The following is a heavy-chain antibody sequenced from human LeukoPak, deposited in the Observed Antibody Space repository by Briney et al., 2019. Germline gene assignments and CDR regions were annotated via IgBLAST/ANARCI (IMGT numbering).Heavy chain of an antibody. CDR3: AKDDRWLQFCC. V-gene: IGHV3-23*01. CDR1: GFTFSSYD. CDR2: ISGSGGSI. Sequence: GGSLRLSCAASGFTFSSYDMSWVRQAPGKGLDWVSTISGSGGSIYYADSVKGRFTISRDNAKNTLYLQMNSLRVEDTAVYYCAKDDRWLQFCCWGQGTLVTVSA. J-gene: IGHJ4*02. D-gene: IGHD5-24*01.